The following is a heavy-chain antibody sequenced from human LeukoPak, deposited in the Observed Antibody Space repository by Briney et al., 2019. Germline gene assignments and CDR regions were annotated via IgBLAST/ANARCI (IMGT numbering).Heavy chain of an antibody. CDR1: GFTFSSYS. CDR3: VPYPWFDP. V-gene: IGHV3-21*01. J-gene: IGHJ5*02. Sequence: GGSLRLSCAASGFTFSSYSMNWVRQAPGKGLEWVSSISSSSSYIYYADSVKGRFTISRDNSKNTLYLQMSSLRAEDTAVYYCVPYPWFDPWGQGTLVTVSS. CDR2: ISSSSSYI.